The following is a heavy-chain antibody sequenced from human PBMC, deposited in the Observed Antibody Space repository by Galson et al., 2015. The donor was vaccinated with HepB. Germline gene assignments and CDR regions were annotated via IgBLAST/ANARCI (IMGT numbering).Heavy chain of an antibody. J-gene: IGHJ6*03. V-gene: IGHV1-18*01. CDR1: GYTFTSYG. CDR3: ARVSPPKMITFGGVIVWNYYYMDV. Sequence: SVKVSCTASGYTFTSYGISWVRQAPGQGLEWMGWISAYNGNTNYAQTLQGRVTMTTDTSTSTAYMELRSLRSDDTTVYYCARVSPPKMITFGGVIVWNYYYMDVWGKGTTVTVSS. D-gene: IGHD3-16*02. CDR2: ISAYNGNT.